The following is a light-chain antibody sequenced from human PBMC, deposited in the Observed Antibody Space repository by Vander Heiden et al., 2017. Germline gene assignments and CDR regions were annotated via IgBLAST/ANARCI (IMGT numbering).Light chain of an antibody. V-gene: IGLV1-40*01. J-gene: IGLJ3*02. Sequence: QSVLTQPPSASGAPGQRVTISCTGSSSNIGAGYDVHWYQQLPGTAPKLLIYVNTNRPSGVPDRFSGSKSGTSASLAITGLQAEDEADYYCQSYDNSLSGSWVFGGGTKLTVL. CDR1: SSNIGAGYD. CDR2: VNT. CDR3: QSYDNSLSGSWV.